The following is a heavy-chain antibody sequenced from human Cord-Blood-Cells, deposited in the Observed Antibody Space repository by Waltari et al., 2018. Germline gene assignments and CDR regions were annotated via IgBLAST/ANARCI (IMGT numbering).Heavy chain of an antibody. Sequence: EVQLVEPGGGLVQHGGSLSVPCAASGCTFGSSWMSWVRQAPGKGLEWLSNIKQDGSEKYYVDSVKGRFTISRDNANNSLYLQMTSLRAEDTAVYYCARSSGGTLDYWGQGTLVTVSS. CDR2: IKQDGSEK. D-gene: IGHD2-15*01. J-gene: IGHJ4*02. V-gene: IGHV3-7*01. CDR1: GCTFGSSW. CDR3: ARSSGGTLDY.